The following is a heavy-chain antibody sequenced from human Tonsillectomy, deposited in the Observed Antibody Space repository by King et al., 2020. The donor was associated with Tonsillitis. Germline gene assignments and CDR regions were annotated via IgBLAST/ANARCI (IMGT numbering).Heavy chain of an antibody. CDR2: ISWNSGSI. CDR3: VMGRSGSNDDAFDI. D-gene: IGHD1-26*01. J-gene: IGHJ3*02. V-gene: IGHV3-9*01. CDR1: GFIFGAYA. Sequence: VQLVESGGGLVQPGRSLRLSCAASGFIFGAYAMHWVRQAPGKGLEWVSGISWNSGSIVYADSVKGRFTISRDNAKNSLYLQMNSLRTEDTALYYCVMGRSGSNDDAFDIWGQGTMVTVSS.